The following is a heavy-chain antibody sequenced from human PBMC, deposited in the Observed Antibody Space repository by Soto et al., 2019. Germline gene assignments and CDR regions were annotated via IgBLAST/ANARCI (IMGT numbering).Heavy chain of an antibody. J-gene: IGHJ5*02. CDR1: GGSISSYY. D-gene: IGHD4-4*01. V-gene: IGHV4-59*01. CDR3: ARDNPRYSNYGWFDP. Sequence: SETLSLTCTVSGGSISSYYWSWIRQPPGKGLEWIGYIYYSGSTNYNPSLKSRVTISVDTSKNQFSLKLSSVTAADTAVYYCARDNPRYSNYGWFDPWGQGTLVTVSS. CDR2: IYYSGST.